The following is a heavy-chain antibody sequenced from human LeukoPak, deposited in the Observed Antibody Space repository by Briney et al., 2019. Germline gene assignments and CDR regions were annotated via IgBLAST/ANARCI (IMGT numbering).Heavy chain of an antibody. V-gene: IGHV1-69*13. CDR3: ARVPFFYDFWSGYIDY. D-gene: IGHD3-3*01. CDR1: GGTFSSCA. Sequence: SVRVSCKASGGTFSSCAISWVRQAPGQGLEWMGGIIPIFGTANYAQKFQGRVTITADESTSTAYMELSSLRSEDTAVYYCARVPFFYDFWSGYIDYWGQGTLVTVSS. J-gene: IGHJ4*02. CDR2: IIPIFGTA.